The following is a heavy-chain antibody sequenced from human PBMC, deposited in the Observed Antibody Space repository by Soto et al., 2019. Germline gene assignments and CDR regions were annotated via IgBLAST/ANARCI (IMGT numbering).Heavy chain of an antibody. CDR1: GFTFSTYA. Sequence: HPGGSLRLSCAASGFTFSTYAMAWVRQAPGKGLQWVSSISGVGGGDTAFYADSVRGRFTISRDNSKNTLYLQMNGLRAEDTAVYYCATLLGYCDTNCRDYWGQGALVTVSS. J-gene: IGHJ4*02. D-gene: IGHD2-15*01. CDR3: ATLLGYCDTNCRDY. V-gene: IGHV3-23*01. CDR2: ISGVGGGDTA.